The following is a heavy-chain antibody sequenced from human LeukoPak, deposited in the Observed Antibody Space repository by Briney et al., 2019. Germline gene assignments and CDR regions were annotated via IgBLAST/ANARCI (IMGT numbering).Heavy chain of an antibody. D-gene: IGHD4-17*01. J-gene: IGHJ4*02. CDR3: AKARWTATATTYYLDY. CDR2: INAGNGHT. Sequence: ASVKVSCKASGYTFSGYAVQWERQAPGQRLEWLGWINAGNGHTKYSQKFQGRVTITRDTSASTAYMELSSLRSEDTAVYYCAKARWTATATTYYLDYWGQGTLVTVSS. CDR1: GYTFSGYA. V-gene: IGHV1-3*01.